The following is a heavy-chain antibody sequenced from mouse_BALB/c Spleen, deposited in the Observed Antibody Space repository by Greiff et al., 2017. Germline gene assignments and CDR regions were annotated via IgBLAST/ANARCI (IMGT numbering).Heavy chain of an antibody. V-gene: IGHV1-74*01. D-gene: IGHD4-1*01. Sequence: QVQLQQPGAELVRPGASVKLSCKASGYTFTSYWMNWVKQRPEQGLEWIGRIDPYDSDTHYNEKFKDKAILTVDKSSSTAYMQLSSLTSEDSAVYYGAGRSLTGTRYAMDYWGQGTSVTVSS. CDR2: IDPYDSDT. CDR1: GYTFTSYW. CDR3: AGRSLTGTRYAMDY. J-gene: IGHJ4*01.